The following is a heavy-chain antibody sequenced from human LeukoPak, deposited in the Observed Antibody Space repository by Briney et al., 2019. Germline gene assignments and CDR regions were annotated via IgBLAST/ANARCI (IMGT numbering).Heavy chain of an antibody. CDR3: ARARAPVTRISSFDI. J-gene: IGHJ3*02. V-gene: IGHV3-66*01. D-gene: IGHD4-17*01. CDR1: GFTVSNNY. CDR2: IYSGGST. Sequence: GGSLRLSCAASGFTVSNNYMRWVRQAPGKGLEWVSLIYSGGSTYYADSVKGRFIISRDNSKNTLYLQMNSLRADDTAVYYCARARAPVTRISSFDIWGQGTMVTVSS.